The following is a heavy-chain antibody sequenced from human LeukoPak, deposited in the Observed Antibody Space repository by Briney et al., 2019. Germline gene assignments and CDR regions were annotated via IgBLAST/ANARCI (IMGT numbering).Heavy chain of an antibody. D-gene: IGHD6-13*01. CDR2: MNPNGGNT. CDR1: GYTFTSYD. Sequence: VASVKVSCKASGYTFTSYDINWVRQATGQGLEWMGWMNPNGGNTGYAQKFQGRVTITADESTSTAYMELSSLRSEDTAVYYCARDVAAAGGNWFDPWGQGTLVTVSS. CDR3: ARDVAAAGGNWFDP. J-gene: IGHJ5*02. V-gene: IGHV1-8*03.